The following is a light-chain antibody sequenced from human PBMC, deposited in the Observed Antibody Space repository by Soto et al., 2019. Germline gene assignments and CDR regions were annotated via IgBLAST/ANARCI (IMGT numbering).Light chain of an antibody. CDR3: QQLSNWPRT. CDR2: DAS. V-gene: IGKV3-11*01. CDR1: QSVNSY. J-gene: IGKJ1*01. Sequence: EIVLKQCPATRSLSPGEITSLSCSASQSVNSYLAWYQQKPGQAPRLRIYDASHRASGIPPRFSGSGSGTDFTLTISSLEPEDFAVYYCQQLSNWPRTFGQGTKV.